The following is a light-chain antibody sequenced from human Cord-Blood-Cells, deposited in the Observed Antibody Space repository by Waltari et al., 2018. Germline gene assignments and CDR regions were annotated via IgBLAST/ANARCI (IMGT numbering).Light chain of an antibody. J-gene: IGLJ2*01. CDR1: SSDVGGYNY. CDR2: EVS. CDR3: SSYAGSNNLV. Sequence: QSALTQPPSASGSPGQSVTISCTGTSSDVGGYNYVSWYQQHPGKAPKLMIYEVSSRASGVPYRFSGSKSGNTASLTVSGLQAEDEADYYCSSYAGSNNLVFGGGTKLTVL. V-gene: IGLV2-8*01.